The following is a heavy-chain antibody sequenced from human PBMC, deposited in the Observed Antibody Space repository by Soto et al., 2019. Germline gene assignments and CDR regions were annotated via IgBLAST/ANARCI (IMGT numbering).Heavy chain of an antibody. CDR1: GYTFTSYA. J-gene: IGHJ4*02. V-gene: IGHV1-3*01. D-gene: IGHD3-10*01. CDR2: INAGNGNT. Sequence: QVQLVQSGAEVKKPGASVKVSCKASGYTFTSYAMHWVRQAPGQRLEWMGWINAGNGNTKYSQKFQGRVTITRDTSASTAYMELSSLRSEDTAGYYFARDFSWFGELIASDYWGQGTLVTVSS. CDR3: ARDFSWFGELIASDY.